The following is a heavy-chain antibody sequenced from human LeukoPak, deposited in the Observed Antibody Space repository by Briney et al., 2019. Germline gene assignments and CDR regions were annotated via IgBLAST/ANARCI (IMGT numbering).Heavy chain of an antibody. CDR3: ARRVKVNFVGLFGEDNNYYYMDV. D-gene: IGHD3-10*02. Sequence: SETLSLTCAVYGESFTTYYWGWIRQTPGKGLEWIGEINHTGSTNYNPSLKSRVTISIDTSKNQFSLKLKSVTAADTAVYFCARRVKVNFVGLFGEDNNYYYMDVWGKGTTVTVSS. V-gene: IGHV4-34*01. CDR2: INHTGST. J-gene: IGHJ6*03. CDR1: GESFTTYY.